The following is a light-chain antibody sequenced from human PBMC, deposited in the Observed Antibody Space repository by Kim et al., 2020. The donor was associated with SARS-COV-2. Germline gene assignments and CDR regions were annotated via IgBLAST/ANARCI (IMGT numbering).Light chain of an antibody. CDR3: QQDRSDPFT. CDR1: QSIGSW. V-gene: IGKV1-12*02. J-gene: IGKJ4*01. Sequence: ASVVDRVTITCRASQSIGSWLAWHQQKPGKAPKLLIYAASTFESGVPSRFSGIGSGTVFTLTITTLQPEDFATYFCQQDRSDPFTFGGGTKVDIK. CDR2: AAS.